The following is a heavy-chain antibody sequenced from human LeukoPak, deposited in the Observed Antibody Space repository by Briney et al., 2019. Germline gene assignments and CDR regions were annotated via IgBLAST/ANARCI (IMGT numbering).Heavy chain of an antibody. Sequence: ASVKVSCKASGGTFSSYAISWVRQAPGQGLEWMGGIIPIFGTANDAQKFQGRVTITADKSTSIAYMGLRRPRSEHPALYYSARGGGWELPNYFDYWGQGTLVTVSS. CDR1: GGTFSSYA. V-gene: IGHV1-69*06. CDR3: ARGGGWELPNYFDY. D-gene: IGHD1-26*01. J-gene: IGHJ4*02. CDR2: IIPIFGTA.